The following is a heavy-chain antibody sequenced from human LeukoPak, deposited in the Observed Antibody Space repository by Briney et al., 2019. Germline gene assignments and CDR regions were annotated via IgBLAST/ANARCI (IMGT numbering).Heavy chain of an antibody. D-gene: IGHD2-15*01. CDR3: AKPTWIAATPGLTDY. CDR1: GFTFSSYA. Sequence: GASLRLSCAASGFTFSSYAMSWVRQAPGKGLEWVSAISGSGGSTYYADSVKGRFTISRDNSKNTLYLQMNSLRAEDTAVYYCAKPTWIAATPGLTDYWGQGTLVTVSS. J-gene: IGHJ4*02. CDR2: ISGSGGST. V-gene: IGHV3-23*01.